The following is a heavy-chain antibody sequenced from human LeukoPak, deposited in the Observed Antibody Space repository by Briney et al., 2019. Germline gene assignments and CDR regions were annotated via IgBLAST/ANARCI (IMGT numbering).Heavy chain of an antibody. CDR2: ISGSGGST. J-gene: IGHJ6*02. V-gene: IGHV3-23*01. CDR3: GGSGSAYYYGMDV. D-gene: IGHD3-10*01. CDR1: GFTFSTYG. Sequence: GGSLRLSCAASGFTFSTYGMSWVRQAPGKGLEWVSAISGSGGSTYYADSVKGRLTISRDNSKNTLYLQMNSLRAEDTAVYYCGGSGSAYYYGMDVWGQGTTVTVSS.